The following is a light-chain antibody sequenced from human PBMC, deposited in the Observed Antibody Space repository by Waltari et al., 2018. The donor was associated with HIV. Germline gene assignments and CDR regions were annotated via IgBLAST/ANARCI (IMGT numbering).Light chain of an antibody. CDR2: KDM. J-gene: IGLJ1*01. Sequence: SYELTQPPSVSVSPGQTARITCSGDDWPKKYPYWYQQKPGQAPILVIYKDMERPSGIPERFSGSSSGTTVTLTISGVQAEDEADYYCQSADSSDTFVFGSGTKVTVL. CDR3: QSADSSDTFV. V-gene: IGLV3-25*03. CDR1: DWPKKY.